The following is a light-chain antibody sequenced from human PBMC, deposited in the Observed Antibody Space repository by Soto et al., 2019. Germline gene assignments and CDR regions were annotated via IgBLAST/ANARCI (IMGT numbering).Light chain of an antibody. CDR2: SNS. CDR1: SSNIGSNT. CDR3: AAWDDSLNGPV. J-gene: IGLJ2*01. Sequence: QPVLTQPPSASGTPGQRVTISCSGSSSNIGSNTVNWYQQLPGTAPKLLIYSNSQRSSGVPDRFSGSKSGTSASLAISGLQSEDEADYYCAAWDDSLNGPVFGGGTKLTVL. V-gene: IGLV1-44*01.